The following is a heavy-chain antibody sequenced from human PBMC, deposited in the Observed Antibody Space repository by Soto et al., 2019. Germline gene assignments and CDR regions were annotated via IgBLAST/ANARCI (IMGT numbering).Heavy chain of an antibody. D-gene: IGHD5-18*01. J-gene: IGHJ4*02. Sequence: GGSLRLSCAASGFTFDDYAMYWVRQVLGKGLEWVSSISWNSGNIGYADSVKGRFTTSRDNAENSLCLQMNSLRPEDTALYYCVRSKGGYSYGTPFDYWGQGT. V-gene: IGHV3-9*01. CDR3: VRSKGGYSYGTPFDY. CDR1: GFTFDDYA. CDR2: ISWNSGNI.